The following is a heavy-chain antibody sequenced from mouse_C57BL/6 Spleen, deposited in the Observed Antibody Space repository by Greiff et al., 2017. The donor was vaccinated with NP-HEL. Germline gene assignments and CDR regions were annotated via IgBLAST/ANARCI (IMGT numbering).Heavy chain of an antibody. J-gene: IGHJ4*01. CDR2: ISYDGSN. Sequence: EVHLVESGPGLVKPSQSLSLTCSVTGYSITSGYYWNWIRQFPGNKLEWMGYISYDGSNNYNPSLKNRISITRDTSKNQFFLKLNSVTTEDTATYYCARELEAMDYWGQGTSVTVSS. V-gene: IGHV3-6*01. CDR3: ARELEAMDY. CDR1: GYSITSGYY.